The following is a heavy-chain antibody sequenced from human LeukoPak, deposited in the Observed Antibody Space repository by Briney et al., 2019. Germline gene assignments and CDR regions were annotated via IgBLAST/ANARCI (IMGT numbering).Heavy chain of an antibody. J-gene: IGHJ4*02. CDR3: ARGITIYGVMIIYFDS. V-gene: IGHV1-2*02. CDR2: IKPDGGDT. D-gene: IGHD3-3*01. Sequence: ASVKVSCKASGYTFIDYWIHWVRQAPGHGLEWMGWIKPDGGDTNYAQRLQGRVTMTRDTSISTAYMELTNLSSDDTAVYYCARGITIYGVMIIYFDSWGQGTLVTVSS. CDR1: GYTFIDYW.